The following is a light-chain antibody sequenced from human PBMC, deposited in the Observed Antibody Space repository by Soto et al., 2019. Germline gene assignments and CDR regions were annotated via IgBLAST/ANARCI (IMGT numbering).Light chain of an antibody. CDR2: KAS. V-gene: IGKV1-5*03. CDR1: QSISSW. CDR3: QQYNSYSEA. Sequence: EIQMTQSPPTLSASLGDRATLSFRASQSISSWLAWYQQKPGKAPKLLIYKASSLESGVPSRFSGSGSGTEFTLTISSLQPDDFATYYCQQYNSYSEAFGQGTKVDI. J-gene: IGKJ1*01.